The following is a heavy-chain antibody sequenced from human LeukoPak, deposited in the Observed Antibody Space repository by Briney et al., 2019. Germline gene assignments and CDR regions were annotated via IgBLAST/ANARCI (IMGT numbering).Heavy chain of an antibody. J-gene: IGHJ4*02. V-gene: IGHV3-23*01. CDR2: ISGSGGST. Sequence: GGSLRLSCAASGFTFSSYAMSWVRQAPGKGLEWVSAISGSGGSTYYADSVKGRFTISRDNSKNTLYLQMNSLRAEDTAVYYCAKDSGMIVVVIVDCWGQGTLVTVSS. CDR1: GFTFSSYA. D-gene: IGHD3-22*01. CDR3: AKDSGMIVVVIVDC.